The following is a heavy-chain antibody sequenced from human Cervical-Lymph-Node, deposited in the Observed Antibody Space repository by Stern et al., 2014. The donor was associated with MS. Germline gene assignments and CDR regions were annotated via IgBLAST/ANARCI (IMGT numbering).Heavy chain of an antibody. Sequence: QVQLQESGPGLVKPSQTLSLTCTVSGGSISSGSYYWSWIRQPAGKGLEWIGRIYTRGRTNYNPSLKRRVTISADKSTTPITLKLSSVPAADTAVYYCARVIAAAAFDYWGQGTLVTVSS. CDR3: ARVIAAAAFDY. CDR2: IYTRGRT. D-gene: IGHD6-13*01. CDR1: GGSISSGSYY. V-gene: IGHV4-61*02. J-gene: IGHJ4*02.